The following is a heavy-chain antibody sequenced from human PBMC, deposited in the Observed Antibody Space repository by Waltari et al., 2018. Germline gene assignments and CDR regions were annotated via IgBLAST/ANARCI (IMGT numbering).Heavy chain of an antibody. V-gene: IGHV4-34*01. D-gene: IGHD6-13*01. CDR2: INHSGST. Sequence: QVQLQQWGAGLLKPSETLSLTCAVYGGSFSGYYWSWIRQPPGKGLEWIGEINHSGSTNYNPSLKSRGTISVDTSKNQFSLKLSSVTAADTAVYYCASHRWYGNFDYWGQGTLVTVSS. CDR3: ASHRWYGNFDY. CDR1: GGSFSGYY. J-gene: IGHJ4*02.